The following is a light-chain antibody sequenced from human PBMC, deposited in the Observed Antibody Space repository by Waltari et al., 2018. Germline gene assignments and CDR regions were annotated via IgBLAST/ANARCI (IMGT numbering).Light chain of an antibody. Sequence: EIVLTQSPATLSLSPGQGATLSCRASQSVNTKLAWYQQKPGQAPRLLIYDASNRATGIPGRFSGRGSGTDFTLTISSLQPDDFATYYCQRYNSYPITFGPGTKVDI. CDR1: QSVNTK. CDR2: DAS. CDR3: QRYNSYPIT. V-gene: IGKV3-11*01. J-gene: IGKJ3*01.